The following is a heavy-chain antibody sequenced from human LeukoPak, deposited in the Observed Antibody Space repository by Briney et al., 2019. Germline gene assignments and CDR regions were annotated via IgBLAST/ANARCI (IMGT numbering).Heavy chain of an antibody. J-gene: IGHJ4*02. CDR1: GYTLTSHD. Sequence: ASVKVSCKASGYTLTSHDINWVRQAAGQGLEWMGWMNPKSGDTGYAQKFQDRVAMTRDTSINTVYMELSSLTSEDTALYYCAKGAIRLLSGYYYRDWGQGTLVTVSS. D-gene: IGHD3-22*01. V-gene: IGHV1-8*01. CDR3: AKGAIRLLSGYYYRD. CDR2: MNPKSGDT.